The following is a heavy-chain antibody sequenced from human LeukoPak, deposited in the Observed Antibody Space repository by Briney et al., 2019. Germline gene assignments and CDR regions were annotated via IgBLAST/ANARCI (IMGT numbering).Heavy chain of an antibody. D-gene: IGHD2-21*01. Sequence: GGSLRLSCAASGFTFSSYAMSWVRQAPGTGLEWVSAISGSGGSTSYADSVKGRFTISRDNSKNTLYLQMNSLRAEDTAVYYCAKFLPTHIVVANYYFDYWGQGTLVTVSS. V-gene: IGHV3-23*01. CDR1: GFTFSSYA. CDR3: AKFLPTHIVVANYYFDY. J-gene: IGHJ4*02. CDR2: ISGSGGST.